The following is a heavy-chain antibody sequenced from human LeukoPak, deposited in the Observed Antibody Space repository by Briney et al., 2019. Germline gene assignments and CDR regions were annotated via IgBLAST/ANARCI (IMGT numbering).Heavy chain of an antibody. V-gene: IGHV6-1*01. J-gene: IGHJ3*02. D-gene: IGHD2-15*01. Sequence: SRTLSLTCAISGDSFSSNSAVWNWIRQSPSRGLEWLGRTYYRSKWYNDYAVSVKSRITIKPDTSKNQFSLQLNSATPEDTAVYYCARLGLGGAFDIWGQGTMVTVSS. CDR1: GDSFSSNSAV. CDR2: TYYRSKWYN. CDR3: ARLGLGGAFDI.